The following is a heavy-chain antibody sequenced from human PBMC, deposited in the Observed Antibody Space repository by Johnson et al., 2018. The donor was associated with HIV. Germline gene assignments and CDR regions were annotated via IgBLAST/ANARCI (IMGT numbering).Heavy chain of an antibody. CDR2: ISYDGSNK. J-gene: IGHJ3*02. Sequence: QVQLVESGGGLVQSGGSLRLSCAASGFTFSSYAMHWVRQAPGKGLECVAVISYDGSNKYYADSVKGRFTISRDNSKNTLYLQMNSLRAEDTAVYYCPVDTEAFDIWGQGTMVTVSS. CDR3: PVDTEAFDI. V-gene: IGHV3-30-3*01. D-gene: IGHD1-14*01. CDR1: GFTFSSYA.